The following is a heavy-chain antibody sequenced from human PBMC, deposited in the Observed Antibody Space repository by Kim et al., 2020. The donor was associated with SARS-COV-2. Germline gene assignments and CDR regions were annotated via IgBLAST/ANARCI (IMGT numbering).Heavy chain of an antibody. CDR2: ILYTGST. CDR3: ARHKRPQALGPDY. CDR1: GDSISGSRDF. Sequence: SETLSLTCTVSGDSISGSRDFWGWIRQPPGKGLYWIGTILYTGSTYYTPSFKSRVTISVDTSKNQFSLKLTSVTAADTAVYYCARHKRPQALGPDYWGQGTLVTVSS. J-gene: IGHJ4*02. V-gene: IGHV4-39*01.